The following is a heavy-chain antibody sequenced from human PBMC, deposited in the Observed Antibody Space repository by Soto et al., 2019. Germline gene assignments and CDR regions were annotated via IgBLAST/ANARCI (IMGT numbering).Heavy chain of an antibody. CDR1: GGSISSYY. V-gene: IGHV4-59*12. CDR3: ASSWVRRAFDI. CDR2: IYYSGST. Sequence: SETLSLTCTVSGGSISSYYWSWIRQPPGKGLEWIGYIYYSGSTNYNPSLKSRVTISVDTSKNQFSLKLSSVTAADTAVYYCASSWVRRAFDIWGQGTMVTVSS. J-gene: IGHJ3*02. D-gene: IGHD1-26*01.